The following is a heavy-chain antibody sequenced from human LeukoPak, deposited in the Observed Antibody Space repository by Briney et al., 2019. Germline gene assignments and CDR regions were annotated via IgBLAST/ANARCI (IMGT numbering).Heavy chain of an antibody. CDR3: ARDRAFSYDSSGYFPIDY. J-gene: IGHJ4*02. D-gene: IGHD3-22*01. Sequence: GGSLRLSCAASGFTFSSYWMHWARQVPGKGLVWVSRINRDGSSTTYADSVKGRFTISRDNAKNTLYLQMNSLRAEDTAVYYCARDRAFSYDSSGYFPIDYWGQGTLVTVSS. V-gene: IGHV3-74*01. CDR2: INRDGSST. CDR1: GFTFSSYW.